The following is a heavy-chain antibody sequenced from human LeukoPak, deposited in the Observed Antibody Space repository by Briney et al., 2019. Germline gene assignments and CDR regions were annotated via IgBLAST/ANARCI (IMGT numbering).Heavy chain of an antibody. J-gene: IGHJ5*02. Sequence: GSLRLSCAASGFTFSSYSMNWVRQAPGKGLEWVSYISSSSSTIYYADSVKSRFTISRDNAKNSLYLKMNRLRAEDTAVYYCARTIIQLWLLWFDPWGQGTLVTVSS. CDR1: GFTFSSYS. CDR3: ARTIIQLWLLWFDP. V-gene: IGHV3-48*01. D-gene: IGHD5-18*01. CDR2: ISSSSSTI.